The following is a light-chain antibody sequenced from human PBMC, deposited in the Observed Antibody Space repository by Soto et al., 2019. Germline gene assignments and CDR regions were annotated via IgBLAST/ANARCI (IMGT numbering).Light chain of an antibody. CDR2: GAS. Sequence: EIVMTQSPATLSVFPGERATLSCRASQSVSTNLTWYQQKPGQAPRLLIYGASSRATGIPDRFSGSGSGTDFTLTISRLEPEDFAVYYCQQYGSSPQLTFGGGTKVDIK. CDR3: QQYGSSPQLT. V-gene: IGKV3-20*01. J-gene: IGKJ4*01. CDR1: QSVSTN.